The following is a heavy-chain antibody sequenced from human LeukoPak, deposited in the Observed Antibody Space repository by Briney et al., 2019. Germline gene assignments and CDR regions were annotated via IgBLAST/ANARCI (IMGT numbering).Heavy chain of an antibody. V-gene: IGHV4-31*03. D-gene: IGHD3-16*01. CDR1: GGSISSGRFY. CDR2: IYYNGNT. Sequence: NPSETLSLTCTVSGGSISSGRFYWSWIRQHPEKGLEWIGYIYYNGNTYYNPSLKSRVTISLDTSKNQFSLKLSSVTAADTAVYYCASSNNWALHFDFWGQGTLVTVSS. CDR3: ASSNNWALHFDF. J-gene: IGHJ4*02.